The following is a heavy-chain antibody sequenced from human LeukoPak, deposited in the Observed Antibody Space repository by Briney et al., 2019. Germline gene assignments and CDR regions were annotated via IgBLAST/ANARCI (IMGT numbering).Heavy chain of an antibody. D-gene: IGHD3-22*01. Sequence: GGSLRLSCAASGFTFSDYYMSLISKASGKGLEWVPYITSSGSSTYYADSVKGRFTISRDNARNSLNLQMSGLRAEDTAVYYCARAFDSSGYRFYYFDYWGQGTLVTVSS. J-gene: IGHJ4*02. CDR2: ITSSGSST. CDR1: GFTFSDYY. CDR3: ARAFDSSGYRFYYFDY. V-gene: IGHV3-11*01.